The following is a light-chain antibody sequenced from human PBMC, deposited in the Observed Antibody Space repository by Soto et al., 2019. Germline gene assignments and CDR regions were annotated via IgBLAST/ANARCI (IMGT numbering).Light chain of an antibody. Sequence: VLTQSPDTLSFSPGERATLSCRASQGINNFLAWYQQRPGQSPRLLISDASNRATGIPARFSGSGSGTDFTLTISSLEPEDFGVYYCQQGSTWPETFGQGTKLDIK. CDR1: QGINNF. V-gene: IGKV3-11*01. J-gene: IGKJ2*01. CDR3: QQGSTWPET. CDR2: DAS.